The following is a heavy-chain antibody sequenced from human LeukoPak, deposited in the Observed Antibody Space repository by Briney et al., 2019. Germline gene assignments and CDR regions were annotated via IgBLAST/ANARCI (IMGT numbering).Heavy chain of an antibody. Sequence: EASVKVSCKASGYTFTSYGISWVRQAPGQGLEWMGWISAYNGNTNYAQKLQGRVTITRNTSISTAYMELGSLRSEDTAVYYCARGRTTYYDFWSGYYWRYYYYYMDVWGKGTTVTVS. D-gene: IGHD3-3*01. J-gene: IGHJ6*03. CDR2: ISAYNGNT. V-gene: IGHV1-18*01. CDR3: ARGRTTYYDFWSGYYWRYYYYYMDV. CDR1: GYTFTSYG.